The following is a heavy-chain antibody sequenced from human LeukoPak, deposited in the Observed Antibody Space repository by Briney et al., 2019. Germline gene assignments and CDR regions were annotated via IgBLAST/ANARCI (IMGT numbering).Heavy chain of an antibody. CDR1: GTSISRHY. Sequence: PSETLSLTCTVSGTSISRHYWSWLRQSAGLGLEWLGYIPTTGSTTYNPSLEGRVTMSEDTSQNQLSLTLSSVTAADTAVYFCARQDGLWVGDLGGWFDFWGQGIQVTVSS. CDR2: IPTTGST. CDR3: ARQDGLWVGDLGGWFDF. J-gene: IGHJ5*01. V-gene: IGHV4-4*09. D-gene: IGHD3-10*01.